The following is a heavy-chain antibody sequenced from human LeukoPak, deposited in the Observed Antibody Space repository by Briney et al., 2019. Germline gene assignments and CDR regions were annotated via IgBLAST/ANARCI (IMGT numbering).Heavy chain of an antibody. CDR1: GSTFSSYA. V-gene: IGHV3-23*01. CDR3: AKAGGYYGSGSPDYFDH. J-gene: IGHJ4*02. CDR2: LSGSGVNI. Sequence: GGSLRLSCAASGSTFSSYAMTWVRQAPGKGLEWVSSLSGSGVNISYADSVKGRFTISRDNSQNTVFLQMNSLRAEDTAVYFCAKAGGYYGSGSPDYFDHWGQGTLVTVSS. D-gene: IGHD3-10*01.